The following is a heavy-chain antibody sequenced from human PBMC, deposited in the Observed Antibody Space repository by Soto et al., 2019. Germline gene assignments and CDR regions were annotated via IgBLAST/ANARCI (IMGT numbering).Heavy chain of an antibody. D-gene: IGHD3-22*01. Sequence: PSETLSLTCTFSVVSVSSSSFFCGWIRQSPWKGLEWIGSIYYSGTTYYNPSLKSRVTISVDTSKSQFSLKVSSVTAADTAVYYCARHPATSLTWFYGMQVWGQGTTVNVS. J-gene: IGHJ6*01. CDR1: VVSVSSSSFF. CDR3: ARHPATSLTWFYGMQV. CDR2: IYYSGTT. V-gene: IGHV4-39*01.